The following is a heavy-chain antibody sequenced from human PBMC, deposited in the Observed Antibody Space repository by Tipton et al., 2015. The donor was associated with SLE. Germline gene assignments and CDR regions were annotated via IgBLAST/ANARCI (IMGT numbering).Heavy chain of an antibody. CDR3: AREGGSYPDY. CDR1: GFTFSSCW. Sequence: GSLRLSCAASGFTFSSCWMSWVRQAPGKGLEWVANIKEDGSEKHYVDSVKGRFTISRDNAKNSLYLQMNSLRAEDRAVYYCAREGGSYPDYWGQGTLVTVSS. V-gene: IGHV3-7*01. D-gene: IGHD1-26*01. J-gene: IGHJ4*02. CDR2: IKEDGSEK.